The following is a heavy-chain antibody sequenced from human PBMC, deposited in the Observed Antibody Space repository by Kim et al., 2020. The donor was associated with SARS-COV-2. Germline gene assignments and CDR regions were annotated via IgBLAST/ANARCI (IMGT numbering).Heavy chain of an antibody. CDR2: IYHSGST. D-gene: IGHD6-25*01. CDR3: ARGPATTAFDL. CDR1: GYSISSGYY. V-gene: IGHV4-38-2*02. J-gene: IGHJ2*01. Sequence: SETLSLTCTVSGYSISSGYYWGWIRQPPGKGLEWIGSIYHSGSTYYNPSLKSRVTISVDTSKNQFSLKLSSVTAADMAVYYCARGPATTAFDLWGRGTLV.